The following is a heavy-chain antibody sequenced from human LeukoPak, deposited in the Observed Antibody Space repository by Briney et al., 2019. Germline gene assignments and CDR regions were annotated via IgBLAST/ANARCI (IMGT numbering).Heavy chain of an antibody. CDR1: GGSISSSLYH. CDR2: VFHSGNT. J-gene: IGHJ6*03. V-gene: IGHV4-39*01. D-gene: IGHD1-1*01. CDR3: ARQIVGTSWNYYYSYIDV. Sequence: SETLSLTCSVSGGSISSSLYHWGWLRQPPGKGLEWIGNVFHSGNTYSSPSLQSRVAFSVDTSKNQFSLKLTSVTATDTAVYYCARQIVGTSWNYYYSYIDVWGKGASVSVSS.